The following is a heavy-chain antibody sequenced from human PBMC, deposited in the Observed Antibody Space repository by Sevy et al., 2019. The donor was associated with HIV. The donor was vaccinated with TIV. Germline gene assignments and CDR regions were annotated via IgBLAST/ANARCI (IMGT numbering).Heavy chain of an antibody. V-gene: IGHV3-66*01. J-gene: IGHJ4*02. CDR2: IYSDGST. CDR3: ARGKSGYGYGLDY. D-gene: IGHD5-18*01. CDR1: GFPVSSNY. Sequence: GGSLRLSCAASGFPVSSNYMSWVRQAPGKGLEWVSVIYSDGSTYHADSVKGRFTISRDNSKNTLYLQMNSLRVEHTAVYYCARGKSGYGYGLDYWGQGTLVTVSS.